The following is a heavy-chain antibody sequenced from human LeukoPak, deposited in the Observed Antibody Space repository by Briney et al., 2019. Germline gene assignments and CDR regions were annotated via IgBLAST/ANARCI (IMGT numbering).Heavy chain of an antibody. Sequence: SETLSLTCTVSGGSISSYYWSWIRQPPGKGLEWIGSVYYSGSTYYNPSLKSRVTMSVDTSKNQFSLKLSSVTAADTAVYYCARHIAAAVTVDYWGQGTLVTVSS. D-gene: IGHD6-13*01. J-gene: IGHJ4*02. CDR3: ARHIAAAVTVDY. CDR2: VYYSGST. V-gene: IGHV4-59*04. CDR1: GGSISSYY.